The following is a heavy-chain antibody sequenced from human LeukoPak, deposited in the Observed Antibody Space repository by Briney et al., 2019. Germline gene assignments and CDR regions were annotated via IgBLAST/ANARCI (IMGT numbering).Heavy chain of an antibody. CDR3: VRGVGVSRFNYFDP. CDR1: TLTCTISG. D-gene: IGHD5-24*01. CDR2: IWYDASDR. Sequence: TGGSLMHSREALTLTCTISGIHWGRQAPGKGLEWVAVIWYDASDRYYADSVKGRFTISRDNSKNTLFLQMNSLRDDDTAVYYCVRGVGVSRFNYFDPWGQGTLVVVSS. J-gene: IGHJ5*02. V-gene: IGHV3-33*01.